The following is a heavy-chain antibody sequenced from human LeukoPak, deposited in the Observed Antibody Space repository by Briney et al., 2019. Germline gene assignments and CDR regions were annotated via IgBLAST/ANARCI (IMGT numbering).Heavy chain of an antibody. CDR2: IIPIFGTA. D-gene: IGHD6-13*01. V-gene: IGHV1-69*06. J-gene: IGHJ4*02. CDR3: ARGKAAGTSADY. Sequence: ASVKVSCKASGGTFSSYAISWVRQAPGQGLEWMGGIIPIFGTANYAQKFQGRVTITADKSTSTAYMELSSLRSEDTAVYYCARGKAAGTSADYWGQGTLVTVPS. CDR1: GGTFSSYA.